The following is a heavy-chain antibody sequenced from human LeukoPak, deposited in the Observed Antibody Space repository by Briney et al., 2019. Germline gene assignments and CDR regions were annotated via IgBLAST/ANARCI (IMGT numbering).Heavy chain of an antibody. J-gene: IGHJ4*02. CDR3: ATEIVGATSMNY. CDR1: GYTFTSYG. CDR2: ISAYNGNT. Sequence: ASVKVSCKASGYTFTSYGISWVRQAPGRGLEWMGWISAYNGNTNYAQKLQGRVTMTTDTSTSTAYMELRSLRSEDTAVYYCATEIVGATSMNYWGQGTLVTVSS. D-gene: IGHD1-26*01. V-gene: IGHV1-18*01.